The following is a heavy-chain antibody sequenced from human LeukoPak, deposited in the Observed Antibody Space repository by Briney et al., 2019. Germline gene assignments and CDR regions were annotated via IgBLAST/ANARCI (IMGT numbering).Heavy chain of an antibody. V-gene: IGHV1-8*01. Sequence: ASVKVSCKASGYTFTSYDFNWVRQATGQRPEWMGWMSPNSGDTGYAQKFQDRVTMTRNTSISTAYKELSSLRSDDTAVYYCARGPPNWGYDYWGPGTLVTVSS. CDR2: MSPNSGDT. D-gene: IGHD7-27*01. CDR1: GYTFTSYD. CDR3: ARGPPNWGYDY. J-gene: IGHJ4*02.